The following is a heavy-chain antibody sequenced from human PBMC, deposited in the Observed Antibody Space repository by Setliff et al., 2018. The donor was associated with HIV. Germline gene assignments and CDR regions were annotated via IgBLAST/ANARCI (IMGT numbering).Heavy chain of an antibody. D-gene: IGHD3-16*01. CDR2: IYNPGST. J-gene: IGHJ4*02. CDR3: ARLRLAVMMSLDYFDL. CDR1: GGSISSGGYY. Sequence: SETLSLTCTVSGGSISSGGYYWSWIRQHPGKGLERIGYIYNPGSTNFNPSLQSRVSMSVDVSTNQFSLRLTSVTAADTAVYYCARLRLAVMMSLDYFDLWGQGTLVTVSS. V-gene: IGHV4-31*02.